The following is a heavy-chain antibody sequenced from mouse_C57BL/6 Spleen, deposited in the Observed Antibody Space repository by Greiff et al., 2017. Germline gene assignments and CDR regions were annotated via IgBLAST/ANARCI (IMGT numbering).Heavy chain of an antibody. J-gene: IGHJ2*01. Sequence: VQLKQSGPELVKPGASVKIPCKASGYTFTDYNMDWVKQSHGKSLEWIGDINPNNGGTIYNQKFKGKATLTVDKSSSTAYMELRSLTSEDTAVYYCARFGLRYYFDYWGQGTTLTVSS. D-gene: IGHD1-1*01. CDR1: GYTFTDYN. V-gene: IGHV1-18*01. CDR2: INPNNGGT. CDR3: ARFGLRYYFDY.